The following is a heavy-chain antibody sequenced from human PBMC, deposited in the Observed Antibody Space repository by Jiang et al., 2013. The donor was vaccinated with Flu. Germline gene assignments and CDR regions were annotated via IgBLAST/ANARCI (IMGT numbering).Heavy chain of an antibody. Sequence: GSLRLSCAASGFYFQLLRHARGSARLQARGLEWVASLWHDGSNKYYVDSVKGRFTVSRENSKNTLYLQMNSLRSEDSAIYYCATLRGSTFDTYLMDFWGQGTMVTVS. D-gene: IGHD2-2*01. CDR1: GFYFQLLR. CDR3: ATLRGSTFDTYLMDF. J-gene: IGHJ4*02. CDR2: LWHDGSNK. V-gene: IGHV3-30*02.